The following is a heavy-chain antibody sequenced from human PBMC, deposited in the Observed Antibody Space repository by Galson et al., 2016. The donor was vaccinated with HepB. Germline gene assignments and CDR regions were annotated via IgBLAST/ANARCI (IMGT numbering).Heavy chain of an antibody. D-gene: IGHD6-19*01. J-gene: IGHJ2*01. CDR2: ITPFNGNT. CDR3: ASRAVAATDWYFDL. V-gene: IGHV1-45*02. Sequence: SVKVSCKASGYTFTYRYLHWVRQAPGQALEWMGWITPFNGNTDYAQKFQDRVTITSDRSMSTDYMELSSLRSEDTAMYYCASRAVAATDWYFDLWGRGSLVTVSS. CDR1: GYTFTYRY.